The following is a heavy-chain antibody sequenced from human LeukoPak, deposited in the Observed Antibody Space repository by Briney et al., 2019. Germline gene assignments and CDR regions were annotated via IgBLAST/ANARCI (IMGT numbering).Heavy chain of an antibody. CDR3: ARDRLSIVGATYHY. V-gene: IGHV1-18*01. CDR2: ISAYNGNT. J-gene: IGHJ4*02. CDR1: GYTFTSYG. D-gene: IGHD1-26*01. Sequence: GASVKVSCKASGYTFTSYGISWVRQAPGQGLEWMGWISAYNGNTSYAQKLQGRVTMTTDTSTSTAYMELRSLRSDDTAVYYCARDRLSIVGATYHYWGQGTLVTVSS.